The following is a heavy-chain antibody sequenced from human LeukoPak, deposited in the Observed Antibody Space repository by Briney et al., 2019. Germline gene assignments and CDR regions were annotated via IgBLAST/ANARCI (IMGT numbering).Heavy chain of an antibody. Sequence: GGPLRLSCAASGFTFSSYAMSWVRQAPGKGLEWVSAISGGAVSTYYADSVKGRFTISRDNSKNTLYLQMNSLRAEDTAIYYCATLTGNPDYWGQGTLVTVSS. D-gene: IGHD1-20*01. CDR1: GFTFSSYA. CDR3: ATLTGNPDY. V-gene: IGHV3-23*01. J-gene: IGHJ4*02. CDR2: ISGGAVST.